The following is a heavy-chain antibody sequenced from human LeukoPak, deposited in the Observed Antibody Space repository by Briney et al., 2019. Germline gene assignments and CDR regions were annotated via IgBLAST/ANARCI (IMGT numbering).Heavy chain of an antibody. Sequence: GASLRLSCAASGFTVSSNYMSWVRKAPGKGLEWVSVTYSVGPTYYADPVKGRFTISRDNSKNTLYLHMNSLRAEDTAVYYCARYSSGWWGVNVDYFDYWGQGTLV. V-gene: IGHV3-66*01. CDR3: ARYSSGWWGVNVDYFDY. CDR1: GFTVSSNY. D-gene: IGHD6-19*01. CDR2: TYSVGPT. J-gene: IGHJ4*02.